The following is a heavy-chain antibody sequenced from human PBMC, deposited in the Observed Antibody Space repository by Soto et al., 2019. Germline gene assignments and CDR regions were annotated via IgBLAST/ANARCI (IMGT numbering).Heavy chain of an antibody. V-gene: IGHV3-23*01. CDR3: ASRGSGSYYDS. D-gene: IGHD1-26*01. J-gene: IGHJ4*02. CDR1: GFTFSSYA. CDR2: ISGSGGST. Sequence: EVQLLESGGGLVQPGGSLRLSCAASGFTFSSYAMRWVRQAPVKGLEWVSAISGSGGSTYYADSVKGRFTISRDNSKNTLYLQMNRLRAEDTAVYYCASRGSGSYYDSWGQGTLVTVSS.